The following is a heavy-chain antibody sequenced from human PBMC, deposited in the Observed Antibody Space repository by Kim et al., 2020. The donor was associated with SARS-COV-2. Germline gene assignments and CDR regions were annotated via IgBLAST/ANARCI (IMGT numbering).Heavy chain of an antibody. CDR3: ARMVRGVQIDY. D-gene: IGHD3-10*01. V-gene: IGHV4-39*01. Sequence: TYYNPSLKSRVTISVDTSKNQFSLKLSSVTAADTAVYYCARMVRGVQIDYWGQGTLVTVSS. J-gene: IGHJ4*02. CDR2: T.